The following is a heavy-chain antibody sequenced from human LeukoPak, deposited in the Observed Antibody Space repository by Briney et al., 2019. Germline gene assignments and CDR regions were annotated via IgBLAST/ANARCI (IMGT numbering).Heavy chain of an antibody. CDR1: GFTFSSYG. D-gene: IGHD1-1*01. Sequence: PGGSLRLSCAASGFTFSSYGMHWVRQAPGKGLEWVAVIWYDGSNKYYADSVKGRFTISRDNSKNTLYLQMNSLRAEETAVYYCARTGTTGTTLLYGFDYWGQGTLVTVSS. V-gene: IGHV3-33*01. CDR3: ARTGTTGTTLLYGFDY. J-gene: IGHJ4*02. CDR2: IWYDGSNK.